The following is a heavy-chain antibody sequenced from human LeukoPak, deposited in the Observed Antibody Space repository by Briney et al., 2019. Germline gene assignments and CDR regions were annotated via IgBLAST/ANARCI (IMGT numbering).Heavy chain of an antibody. Sequence: GGSLRLSCAVSAFTFSRFAMHWVRQAPGKGLEWVAVISEDGSKKDYADSVRGRFTISRDNSKTTLYLQMNSLRAEDTAVYYCAQESGGFCNVNWFDSWGPGTRVTVSS. J-gene: IGHJ5*01. CDR1: AFTFSRFA. CDR3: AQESGGFCNVNWFDS. V-gene: IGHV3-30*04. CDR2: ISEDGSKK. D-gene: IGHD3-10*01.